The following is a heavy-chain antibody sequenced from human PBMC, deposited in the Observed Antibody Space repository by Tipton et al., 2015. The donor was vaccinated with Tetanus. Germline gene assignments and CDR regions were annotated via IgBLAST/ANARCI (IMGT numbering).Heavy chain of an antibody. D-gene: IGHD6-13*01. Sequence: TLSLACAVYGGSFSGYYWSWIRQPPGKGLEWIGEINHSGSTNYNPSLKSRVTISVDTSKNQFSLKLSSVTAADTAVYYCARVLPPGYSSSWYVGAFDYWGQGTLVTVSS. CDR3: ARVLPPGYSSSWYVGAFDY. CDR2: INHSGST. J-gene: IGHJ4*02. CDR1: GGSFSGYY. V-gene: IGHV4-34*01.